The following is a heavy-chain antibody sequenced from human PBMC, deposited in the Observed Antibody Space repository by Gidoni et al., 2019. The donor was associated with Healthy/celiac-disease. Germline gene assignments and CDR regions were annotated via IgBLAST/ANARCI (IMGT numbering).Heavy chain of an antibody. CDR3: ARDGGYSYYYYYMDV. CDR1: GFTFSSSE. D-gene: IGHD1-26*01. J-gene: IGHJ6*03. CDR2: ISSSGSTI. V-gene: IGHV3-48*03. Sequence: EVQLVESGGGLVQPGGSMRPSCAASGFTFSSSERNWVRQAPGKGLEWVSYISSSGSTIYYADSVKGRFTISRDNAKNSLYLQMNSLRAEDTAVYYCARDGGYSYYYYYMDVWGKGTTVTVSS.